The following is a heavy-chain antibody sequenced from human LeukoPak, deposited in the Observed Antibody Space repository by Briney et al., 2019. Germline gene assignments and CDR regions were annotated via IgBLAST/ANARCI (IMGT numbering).Heavy chain of an antibody. V-gene: IGHV3-30-3*01. CDR2: ISYDGSNK. Sequence: GWSLRLSGAASGVTLSNYWRSWVRNAPGKGLKWVAVISYDGSNKYYADSVKGRFTISRDNSKNTLYLQMNSLRAEDTAVYYCAREGGDYHNDYRGQGTLVTVSS. D-gene: IGHD5-12*01. J-gene: IGHJ4*02. CDR3: AREGGDYHNDY. CDR1: GVTLSNYW.